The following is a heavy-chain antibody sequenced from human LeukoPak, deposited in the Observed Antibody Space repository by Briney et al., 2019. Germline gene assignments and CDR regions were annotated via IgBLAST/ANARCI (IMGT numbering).Heavy chain of an antibody. CDR2: IYSDGRTT. V-gene: IGHV3-74*01. Sequence: GGSLRLSCVASGFTFSSSWMHWVRQAPGRGLVWVSRIYSDGRTTDYADSVKGRFTISRDNAKNMLYLQMSGLYAEDTAVYYCARETFIAMAGSHAFDIWGQGTMVTVSS. J-gene: IGHJ3*02. D-gene: IGHD6-19*01. CDR1: GFTFSSSW. CDR3: ARETFIAMAGSHAFDI.